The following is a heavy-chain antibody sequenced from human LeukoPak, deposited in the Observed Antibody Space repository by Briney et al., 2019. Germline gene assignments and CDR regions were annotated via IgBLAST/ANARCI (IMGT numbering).Heavy chain of an antibody. CDR3: ARQVGRYCSSTSCSKAEKVDY. D-gene: IGHD2-2*01. CDR2: INHSGST. J-gene: IGHJ4*02. CDR1: GGSFSGYY. V-gene: IGHV4-34*01. Sequence: SETLSLTCAVYGGSFSGYYWSWIRQPPGKGLEWIGEINHSGSTNYNPSLKSRVTISVDTSKNQFSLKLSSVTAADTAVYYCARQVGRYCSSTSCSKAEKVDYWGQGTLVTVSS.